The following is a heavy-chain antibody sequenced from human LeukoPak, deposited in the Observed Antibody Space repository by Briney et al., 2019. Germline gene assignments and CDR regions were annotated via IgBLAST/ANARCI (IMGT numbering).Heavy chain of an antibody. CDR2: INPSGGST. D-gene: IGHD2-21*02. CDR1: GYTFTSYY. CDR3: ARAVYIVVVTANYEGDAFDI. Sequence: ASVKDSCKASGYTFTSYYMHWVRQAPGQGLEWMGIINPSGGSTSYAQKFQGRVTMTRDMSTSTVYMELSSLRSEDTAVYYCARAVYIVVVTANYEGDAFDIWGQGTMVTVSS. V-gene: IGHV1-46*01. J-gene: IGHJ3*02.